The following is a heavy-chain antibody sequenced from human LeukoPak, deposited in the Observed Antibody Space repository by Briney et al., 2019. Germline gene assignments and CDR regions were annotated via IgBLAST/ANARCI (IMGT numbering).Heavy chain of an antibody. Sequence: PSQTLSLTCTVSGGSISSGDYYWSWIRQPPGKGLEWIGYIYYSGSTYYNPSLKSRVTISVDTSKNQFSLQLNSVTPEDTAVYYCARGYQLLCGAFDYWGQGTLVTVSS. D-gene: IGHD2-2*01. V-gene: IGHV4-30-4*01. J-gene: IGHJ4*02. CDR2: IYYSGST. CDR1: GGSISSGDYY. CDR3: ARGYQLLCGAFDY.